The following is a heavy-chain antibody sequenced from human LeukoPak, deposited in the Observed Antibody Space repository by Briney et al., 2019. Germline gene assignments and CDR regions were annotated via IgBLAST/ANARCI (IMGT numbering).Heavy chain of an antibody. CDR3: ARGTTYTRFLIVVRDGMDV. Sequence: ASVKVSCKASRYTFTSYDINWVRQATGQGVEWMGWMNPNSGHTGYAQKFQGRVTMTRNTSISTAYMEMSSMSSEDTAVYYCARGTTYTRFLIVVRDGMDVWGQGTTVTVSS. CDR1: RYTFTSYD. J-gene: IGHJ6*02. D-gene: IGHD3-22*01. V-gene: IGHV1-8*01. CDR2: MNPNSGHT.